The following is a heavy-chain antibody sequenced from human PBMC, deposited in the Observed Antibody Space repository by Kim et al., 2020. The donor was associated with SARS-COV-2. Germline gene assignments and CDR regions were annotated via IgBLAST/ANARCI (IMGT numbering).Heavy chain of an antibody. V-gene: IGHV4-39*01. CDR2: IYYSGST. CDR1: GCSISSSGYY. D-gene: IGHD3-10*01. CDR3: ARPDQPYGSGGSATFDI. J-gene: IGHJ3*02. Sequence: SETLSLTCTVSGCSISSSGYYWGWIRQPPGKGLEWIGSIYYSGSTYYNPSLKSRVTISVDTSKNQFSLKLSSVTAADTAVYYCARPDQPYGSGGSATFDIRGQGTM.